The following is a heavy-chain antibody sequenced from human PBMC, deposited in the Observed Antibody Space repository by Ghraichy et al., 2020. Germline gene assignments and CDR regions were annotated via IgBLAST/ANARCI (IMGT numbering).Heavy chain of an antibody. D-gene: IGHD5-18*01. J-gene: IGHJ4*02. CDR3: ARARPHRIQLWFSYYFDY. CDR1: GFTFSSYA. V-gene: IGHV3-30*04. CDR2: ISYDGSNK. Sequence: GGSLRLSCAASGFTFSSYAMHWVRQAPGKGLEWVAVISYDGSNKYYADSVKGRFTISRDNSKNTLYLQMNSLRAEDTAVYYCARARPHRIQLWFSYYFDYWGQGTLVTVSS.